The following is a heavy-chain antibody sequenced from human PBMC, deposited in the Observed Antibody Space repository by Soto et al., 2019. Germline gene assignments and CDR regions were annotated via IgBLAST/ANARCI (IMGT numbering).Heavy chain of an antibody. Sequence: PGGSLRLSXAASGFTVSSNYMSWVRQAPGKGLEWVSVIYSGGTTYYADSVKGRFTISRDNSKNTLYLQMNTLRAEDTAVYYCARAGTRPYYYYGMDVWGQGTTVTVSS. J-gene: IGHJ6*02. CDR3: ARAGTRPYYYYGMDV. D-gene: IGHD1-1*01. V-gene: IGHV3-53*01. CDR1: GFTVSSNY. CDR2: IYSGGTT.